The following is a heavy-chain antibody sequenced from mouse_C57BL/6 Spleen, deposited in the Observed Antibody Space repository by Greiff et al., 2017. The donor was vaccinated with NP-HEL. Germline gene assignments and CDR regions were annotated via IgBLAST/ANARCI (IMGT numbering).Heavy chain of an antibody. CDR3: ARGTYYGSSPWYFDV. CDR1: GFTFSSYA. J-gene: IGHJ1*03. Sequence: EVKLVESGGGLVKPGGSLKLSCAASGFTFSSYAMSWVRQTPEKRLEWVATISDGGSYTYYPDNVKGRFTISRDNAKNNLYLQMSHLKSEDTAMYYCARGTYYGSSPWYFDVWGTGTTVTVSS. D-gene: IGHD1-1*01. V-gene: IGHV5-4*03. CDR2: ISDGGSYT.